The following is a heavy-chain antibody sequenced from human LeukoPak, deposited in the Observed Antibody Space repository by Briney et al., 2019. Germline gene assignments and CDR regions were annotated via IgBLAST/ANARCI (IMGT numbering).Heavy chain of an antibody. D-gene: IGHD2-15*01. CDR1: GGSFSGYY. CDR3: ARGFGYCSGGSCRTYYYFDY. CDR2: INHSGST. J-gene: IGHJ4*02. Sequence: SETLSLTCAVYGGSFSGYYWSWIRQPPGKGLEWIGEINHSGSTNYNPSLKSRVTISVDTSKNQFSLKVSSVTAADTAVYYCARGFGYCSGGSCRTYYYFDYWGQGTLVTVSS. V-gene: IGHV4-34*01.